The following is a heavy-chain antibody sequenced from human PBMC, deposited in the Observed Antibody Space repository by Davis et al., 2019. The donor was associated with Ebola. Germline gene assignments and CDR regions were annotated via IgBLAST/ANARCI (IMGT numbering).Heavy chain of an antibody. D-gene: IGHD4-23*01. Sequence: PSETLSLTCTVSGGSISSSSYYWGWIRQPPGKGLEWIGSIYYSGSTYYNPSLKSRVTISVDTSKNQFSLKLSSVTAADTAVYYCARSRGNLDYWGQGTLVTVSS. CDR3: ARSRGNLDY. CDR1: GGSISSSSYY. CDR2: IYYSGST. J-gene: IGHJ4*02. V-gene: IGHV4-39*01.